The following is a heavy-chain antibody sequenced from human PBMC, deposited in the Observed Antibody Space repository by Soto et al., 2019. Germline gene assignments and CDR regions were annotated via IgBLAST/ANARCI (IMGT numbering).Heavy chain of an antibody. D-gene: IGHD3-16*02. V-gene: IGHV4-39*01. CDR2: IYYSGST. CDR1: GGSISSSSYY. Sequence: QLQLQESGPGLVKPSETLSLTCTVSGGSISSSSYYWGWIRQPPGKGLEWIGSIYYSGSTYYNPSLKSRVTISVDTSKTQVSLKLSSVTAADTAVYYCARRFAVGGVIVYAFDIWGQGTMVTVAS. CDR3: ARRFAVGGVIVYAFDI. J-gene: IGHJ3*02.